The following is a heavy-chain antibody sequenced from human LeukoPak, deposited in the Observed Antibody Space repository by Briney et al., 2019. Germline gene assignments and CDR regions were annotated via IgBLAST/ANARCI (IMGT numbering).Heavy chain of an antibody. CDR3: APTWGPAVPFDY. V-gene: IGHV3-74*01. J-gene: IGHJ4*02. CDR1: GFTFSSYW. D-gene: IGHD2-2*01. Sequence: GGSLRPSCAASGFTFSSYWMHWVRQAPGKGLVWVSRINSDGSSTSYADTVKGRFTISRDNAKNTLYLQMNSLRAEDTAVYYCAPTWGPAVPFDYWGQGTLVTVSS. CDR2: INSDGSST.